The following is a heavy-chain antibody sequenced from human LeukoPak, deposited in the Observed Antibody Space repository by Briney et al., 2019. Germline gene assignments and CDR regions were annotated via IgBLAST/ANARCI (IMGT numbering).Heavy chain of an antibody. J-gene: IGHJ5*01. CDR2: ISYDGRNK. Sequence: GGSLRLSCAASEFTFSNYAMHWVRQAPGTGLEWVAVISYDGRNKDYAGSVKGRFTISRDNSQNTLYLQMNSLRTEDSAVYSCARNGLLRGYHTWFDSWGQGTLVTVSS. CDR3: ARNGLLRGYHTWFDS. D-gene: IGHD3-3*01. CDR1: EFTFSNYA. V-gene: IGHV3-30*01.